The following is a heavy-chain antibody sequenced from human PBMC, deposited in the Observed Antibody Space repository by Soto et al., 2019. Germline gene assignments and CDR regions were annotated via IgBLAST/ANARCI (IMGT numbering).Heavy chain of an antibody. CDR3: ARRGGSSSGYYYYAMDV. Sequence: SETLSLTCSVSSDSMNSGGYYWSWIRQHPGKGLEWIGYIYSNGDTYYSPSLKSRVTISVDTSKNQFSLNLTSVTAADTAVYYCARRGGSSSGYYYYAMDVWGQGTTVTSP. CDR1: SDSMNSGGYY. J-gene: IGHJ6*02. D-gene: IGHD6-6*01. V-gene: IGHV4-31*03. CDR2: IYSNGDT.